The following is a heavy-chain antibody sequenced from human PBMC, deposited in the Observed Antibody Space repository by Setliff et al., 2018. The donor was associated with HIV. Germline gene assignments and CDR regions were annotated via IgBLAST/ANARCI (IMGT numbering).Heavy chain of an antibody. Sequence: ASVKVSCKTFGYRFTDFYVNWVRQAPGQGLEWMGWINPKSGATKNAQKFQGRVTMTRNTSISTVYMELSSLRSDDTALYFCARRAEDLAINPPSFDYYFDYWGQGTPVTVSS. CDR1: GYRFTDFY. V-gene: IGHV1-2*02. CDR2: INPKSGAT. CDR3: ARRAEDLAINPPSFDYYFDY. J-gene: IGHJ4*02. D-gene: IGHD3-9*01.